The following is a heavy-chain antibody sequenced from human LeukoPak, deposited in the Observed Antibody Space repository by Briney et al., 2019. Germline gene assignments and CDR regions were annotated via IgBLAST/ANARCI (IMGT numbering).Heavy chain of an antibody. CDR2: MRSTANGYAT. CDR3: SSGLSVLRSNNTPVDY. J-gene: IGHJ4*02. V-gene: IGHV3-73*01. D-gene: IGHD4-17*01. CDR1: GFTFSGSA. Sequence: PGGSLRLSCAASGFTFSGSALHWVRQAYGKGLEWVGRMRSTANGYATAYAASVKGRFTISRDDSKNTAYLQMDSLKTDDTAVYFCSSGLSVLRSNNTPVDYWGQGALVTVSS.